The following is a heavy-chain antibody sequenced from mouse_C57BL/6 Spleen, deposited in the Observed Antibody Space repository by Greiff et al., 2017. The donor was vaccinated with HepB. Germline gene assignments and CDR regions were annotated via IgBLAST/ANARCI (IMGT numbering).Heavy chain of an antibody. J-gene: IGHJ2*01. CDR2: ISDGGSYT. V-gene: IGHV5-4*01. Sequence: EVNVVESGGGLVKPGGSLKLSCAASGFTFSSYAMSWVRQTPEKRLEWVATISDGGSYTYYPDNVKGRFTISRDNAKNNLYLQMSHLKSEDTAMYYCARDLTGTGFDYWGQGTTLTVSS. CDR3: ARDLTGTGFDY. D-gene: IGHD4-1*01. CDR1: GFTFSSYA.